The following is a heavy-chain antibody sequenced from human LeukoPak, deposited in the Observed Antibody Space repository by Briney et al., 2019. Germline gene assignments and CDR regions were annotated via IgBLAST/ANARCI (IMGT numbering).Heavy chain of an antibody. J-gene: IGHJ3*02. CDR3: ARGASGIVGATNAFDI. V-gene: IGHV4-4*07. Sequence: SETLSLTCTVSGNSISSYYWSWIRQPAGKGLEWIGRIYTSGSTNYNPSLKSRVTMSVDTSKNQFSLNLSSVTAADTAVYYCARGASGIVGATNAFDIWGQGTMVTVSS. D-gene: IGHD1-26*01. CDR1: GNSISSYY. CDR2: IYTSGST.